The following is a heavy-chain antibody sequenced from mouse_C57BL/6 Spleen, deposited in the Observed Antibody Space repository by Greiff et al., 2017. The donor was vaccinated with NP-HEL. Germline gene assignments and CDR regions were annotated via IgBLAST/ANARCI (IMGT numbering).Heavy chain of an antibody. CDR2: ISSGSSTI. J-gene: IGHJ2*01. D-gene: IGHD2-3*01. V-gene: IGHV5-17*01. CDR3: ARSGYFYYFDY. Sequence: EVQLVESGGGLVKPGGSLKLSCAASGFTFSDYGMHWVRQAPEKGLEWVAYISSGSSTIYYADTVKGRFTISRDNAKNTLFLQMTSLRSEDTAMYYCARSGYFYYFDYWGQGTTLTVSS. CDR1: GFTFSDYG.